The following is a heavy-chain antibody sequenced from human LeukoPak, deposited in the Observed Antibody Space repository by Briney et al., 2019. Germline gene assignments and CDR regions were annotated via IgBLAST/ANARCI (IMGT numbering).Heavy chain of an antibody. D-gene: IGHD3-22*01. CDR1: GFTFSDHY. Sequence: GGSLRLSCAASGFTFSDHYMSWIRQAPGKGLEWVPHISSSGSTIYYADSVKGRFTISRDNAKNSLYLQMNSLRAEDTAVYYCATNYYDSSGYYSDYWGQGTLVTVSS. J-gene: IGHJ4*02. V-gene: IGHV3-11*01. CDR2: ISSSGSTI. CDR3: ATNYYDSSGYYSDY.